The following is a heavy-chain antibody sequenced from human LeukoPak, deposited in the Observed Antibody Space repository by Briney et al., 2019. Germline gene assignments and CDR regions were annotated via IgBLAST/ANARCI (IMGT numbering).Heavy chain of an antibody. CDR2: ISWNSGSI. CDR3: ANHVGSGWYLVGPFDY. CDR1: GFTFDDYA. Sequence: PGGSLRLSCAASGFTFDDYAMHWVRQAPGKGLEWVSGISWNSGSIGYADSVKGRFTISRDNAKNSLYLQMNSLRAEDTALYYCANHVGSGWYLVGPFDYWGQGTLVTVSS. J-gene: IGHJ4*02. V-gene: IGHV3-9*01. D-gene: IGHD6-19*01.